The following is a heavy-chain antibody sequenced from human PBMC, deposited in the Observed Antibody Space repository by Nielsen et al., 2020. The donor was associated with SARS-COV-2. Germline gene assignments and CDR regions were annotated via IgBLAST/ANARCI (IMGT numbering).Heavy chain of an antibody. CDR3: AIGHCSSTSCTRAWGGMDV. Sequence: KVSCKGSGYSFTSYWITWVRQMPGKGLEWMGRIDPSDSYTGYSSSFQGHVTISADKSIGTAYLQWSSLKASDSAMYYCAIGHCSSTSCTRAWGGMDVWGQGTTVTVSS. D-gene: IGHD2-2*01. CDR1: GYSFTSYW. V-gene: IGHV5-10-1*01. J-gene: IGHJ6*02. CDR2: IDPSDSYT.